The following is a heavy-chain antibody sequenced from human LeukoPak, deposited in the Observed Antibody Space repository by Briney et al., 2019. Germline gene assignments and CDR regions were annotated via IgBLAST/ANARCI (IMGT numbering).Heavy chain of an antibody. CDR2: INSDGSNT. J-gene: IGHJ4*02. Sequence: GGSLRLSCAASGFTFSNYWMHWVRQAPGKGLVWVSRINSDGSNTNYADSVKGRFTISRDNAKNTLYLQMNSLRAEDTAVYYCARDLSGIAGYTYGRGIDYWGQGTLVTVSS. CDR1: GFTFSNYW. V-gene: IGHV3-74*01. CDR3: ARDLSGIAGYTYGRGIDY. D-gene: IGHD5-18*01.